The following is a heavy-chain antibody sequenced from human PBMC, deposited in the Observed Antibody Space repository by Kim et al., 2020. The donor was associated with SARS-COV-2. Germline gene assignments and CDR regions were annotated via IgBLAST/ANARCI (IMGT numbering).Heavy chain of an antibody. D-gene: IGHD3-22*01. Sequence: YADSVKGRFTISRDNAKNSLYLQMNSLRAEDTAVYYCARELGYYQYYFDYWGQGTLVTVSS. J-gene: IGHJ4*02. CDR3: ARELGYYQYYFDY. V-gene: IGHV3-48*03.